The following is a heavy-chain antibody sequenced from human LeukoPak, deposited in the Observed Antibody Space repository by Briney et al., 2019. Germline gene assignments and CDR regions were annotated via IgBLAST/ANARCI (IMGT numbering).Heavy chain of an antibody. J-gene: IGHJ4*02. CDR1: GGSISGYY. CDR2: MHYSGSA. D-gene: IGHD4-17*01. CDR3: ARQRGYGDYDY. Sequence: SETLSLTCTVSGGSISGYYWSWIRQPPGQALEWIGYMHYSGSANYNPSLKSRVAISVDTSKNQFSLKLSSVTAADTAVYYCARQRGYGDYDYWGQGTLVTVSS. V-gene: IGHV4-59*01.